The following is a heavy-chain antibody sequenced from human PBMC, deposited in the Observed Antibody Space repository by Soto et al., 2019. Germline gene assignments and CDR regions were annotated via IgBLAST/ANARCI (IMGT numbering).Heavy chain of an antibody. CDR3: VGGSSWYNWFDP. CDR2: IYYSGST. CDR1: GGSISSGGYY. Sequence: QVQLQESGPGLVKPSQTLSLTCTVSGGSISSGGYYWSWIRQHPGKGLEWIGYIYYSGSTYYNPSLKSRVTISVDTSKNQFSLKLSSVTAADTAVYYCVGGSSWYNWFDPWGQGTLVTVSS. V-gene: IGHV4-31*03. J-gene: IGHJ5*02. D-gene: IGHD6-13*01.